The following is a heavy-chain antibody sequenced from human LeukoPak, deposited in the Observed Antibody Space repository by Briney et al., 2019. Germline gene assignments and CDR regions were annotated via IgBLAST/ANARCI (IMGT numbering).Heavy chain of an antibody. J-gene: IGHJ4*02. Sequence: SQTLSLTCTVSGGSISSGSYYWSWIRQPAGKGLEWIGRIYTSGSTNYNPSLKSRVTISVDTSKNQFSLKLSSVTAADTAVYYCAREQTNSGITGTWGQGTLVTVSS. CDR3: AREQTNSGITGT. CDR2: IYTSGST. D-gene: IGHD1-7*01. V-gene: IGHV4-61*02. CDR1: GGSISSGSYY.